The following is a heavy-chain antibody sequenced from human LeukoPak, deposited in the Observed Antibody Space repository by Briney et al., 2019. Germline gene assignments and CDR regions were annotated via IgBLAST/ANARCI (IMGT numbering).Heavy chain of an antibody. D-gene: IGHD1-26*01. CDR3: ATAAVDSGTRTRAFDI. J-gene: IGHJ3*02. CDR1: GYTFTSYG. V-gene: IGHV1-18*01. Sequence: AAVKVSCKASGYTFTSYGISWVRQAPGQGLEWMGWISAYNGNTNYAQKLQGRVTMTTDTSTSTAYMELRSLRSDDTAVYYCATAAVDSGTRTRAFDIWGQGTMVTVSS. CDR2: ISAYNGNT.